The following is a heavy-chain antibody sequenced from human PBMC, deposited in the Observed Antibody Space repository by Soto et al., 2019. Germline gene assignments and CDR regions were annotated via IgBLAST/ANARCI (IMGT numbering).Heavy chain of an antibody. J-gene: IGHJ6*02. Sequence: QVQLQESCPGLVKPSETLSLTCTVSGGSINYSYFTWIRLPPGKGLEWLGYISYTGSANYNASLKSLLTISVATSKNQFSLKLSSVTAADTALYYCASVNYGDYYYVMDVWVQGTTVTVSS. CDR2: ISYTGSA. CDR1: GGSINYSY. CDR3: ASVNYGDYYYVMDV. V-gene: IGHV4-59*01. D-gene: IGHD4-17*01.